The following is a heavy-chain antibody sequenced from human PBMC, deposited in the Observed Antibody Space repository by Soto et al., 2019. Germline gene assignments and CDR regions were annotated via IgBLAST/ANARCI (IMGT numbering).Heavy chain of an antibody. CDR2: IIPIFGTA. V-gene: IGHV1-69*01. J-gene: IGHJ4*02. CDR3: ARASIAVAEVKTNYFDY. Sequence: QVQLVQSGAEVKKPGSSVKVSCKASGGTFSSYVISWVRQAPGQGLEWMGGIIPIFGTANYAQKFQGRVTITADESTSTAYMELSSLRSEDTAVYYCARASIAVAEVKTNYFDYWGQGTLVTVSS. CDR1: GGTFSSYV. D-gene: IGHD6-19*01.